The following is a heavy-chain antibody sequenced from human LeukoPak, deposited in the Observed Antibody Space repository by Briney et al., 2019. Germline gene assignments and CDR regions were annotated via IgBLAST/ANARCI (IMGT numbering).Heavy chain of an antibody. D-gene: IGHD6-19*01. Sequence: GGSLRLSCAASGFTFSSYAVSWVRQAPGKGLEWVSAISGSGGSTYYADSVKGRFTISRDNSKNTLYLQMNSLRAEDTAVYYCLCTSSDYYYGMDVWGQGTTVTVSS. CDR1: GFTFSSYA. CDR2: ISGSGGST. J-gene: IGHJ6*02. V-gene: IGHV3-23*01. CDR3: LCTSSDYYYGMDV.